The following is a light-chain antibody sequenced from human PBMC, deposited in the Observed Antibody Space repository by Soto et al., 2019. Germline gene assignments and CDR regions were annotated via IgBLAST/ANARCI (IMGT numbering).Light chain of an antibody. Sequence: EIVMTQSPATLSVSPGERATLSCRASQSVSSNLAWYQQKPGQAPRLLIYGASTRATGIPARFSGSGSGTEFTLTISSLQSEDFAVYYCQQYNNWGTFGKGTNVEIK. V-gene: IGKV3-15*01. CDR1: QSVSSN. CDR3: QQYNNWGT. CDR2: GAS. J-gene: IGKJ1*01.